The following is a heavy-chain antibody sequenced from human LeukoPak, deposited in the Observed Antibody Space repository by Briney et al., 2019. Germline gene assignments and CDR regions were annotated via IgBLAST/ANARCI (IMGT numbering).Heavy chain of an antibody. Sequence: SQTLSLTCTVPGGSISSGGYYWSWIRQHPGKGLEWIGYIYYSGSTYYNPSLKSRVTISVDTSKNQFSLKLSSVTAADTAVYYCARVPVGDGYLTDSWGQGTLVTVSS. D-gene: IGHD5-24*01. CDR1: GGSISSGGYY. J-gene: IGHJ4*02. V-gene: IGHV4-31*03. CDR3: ARVPVGDGYLTDS. CDR2: IYYSGST.